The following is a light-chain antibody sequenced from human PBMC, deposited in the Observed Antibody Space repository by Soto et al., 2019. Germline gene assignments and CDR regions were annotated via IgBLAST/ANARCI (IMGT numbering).Light chain of an antibody. CDR3: QTWGTDINWV. Sequence: QAVVTQPPSASGTPGQRVTISCSGSSSNIGSNTVNWYQQLPGTAPKLLIYSNNQRPSGVPDRFSGSKSGTSASLAISGLQSEDEADYYCQTWGTDINWVFGGGTKLTVL. CDR2: SNN. CDR1: SSNIGSNT. V-gene: IGLV1-44*01. J-gene: IGLJ3*02.